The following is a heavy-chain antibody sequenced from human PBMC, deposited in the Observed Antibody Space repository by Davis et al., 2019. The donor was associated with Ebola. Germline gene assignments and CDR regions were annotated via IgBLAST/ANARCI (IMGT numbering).Heavy chain of an antibody. V-gene: IGHV3-11*04. CDR1: GFTFSDYY. J-gene: IGHJ6*02. CDR3: ARASHFWSGYYTEGHGMDV. CDR2: ISSSSSTI. D-gene: IGHD3-3*02. Sequence: GESLKISCAASGFTFSDYYMSWIRQAPGKGLEWVSYISSSSSTIYYADSVKGRFTISRDNAKNSLYLQMNSLRDEETAVYYCARASHFWSGYYTEGHGMDVWGQGTTVTVSS.